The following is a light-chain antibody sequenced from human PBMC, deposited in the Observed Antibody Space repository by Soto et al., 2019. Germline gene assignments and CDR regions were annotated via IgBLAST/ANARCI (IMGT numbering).Light chain of an antibody. CDR1: QSVSSSY. CDR2: GAS. V-gene: IGKV3-20*01. J-gene: IGKJ1*01. CDR3: QQYGSSRWT. Sequence: EIVLTHSPGTLSLSPGERATLSCRASQSVSSSYLAWYRQNRGQAPRLLIYGASSRAPGIPDRFGGSGSGTDFTLTISRLEPEDFAVYYCQQYGSSRWTFGQGTKV.